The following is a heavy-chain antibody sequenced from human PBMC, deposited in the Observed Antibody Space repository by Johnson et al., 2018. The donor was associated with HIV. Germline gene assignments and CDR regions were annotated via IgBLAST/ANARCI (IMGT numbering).Heavy chain of an antibody. D-gene: IGHD1-1*01. J-gene: IGHJ3*02. CDR1: GFTFSDVW. V-gene: IGHV3-30*03. CDR2: ISYDGSIK. CDR3: ARDGESHQLPLGDAFDI. Sequence: QVQLVESGGGLVKPGESLRLSCVASGFTFSDVWMTWVRQTPGKGLEWVAVISYDGSIKYYADSVKGRFTISRDNSKNTLYLQMNSQRAEDTAVYYCARDGESHQLPLGDAFDIWGQGTMVTVSS.